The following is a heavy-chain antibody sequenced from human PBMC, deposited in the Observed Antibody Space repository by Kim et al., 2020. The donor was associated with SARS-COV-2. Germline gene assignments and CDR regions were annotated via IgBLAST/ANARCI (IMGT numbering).Heavy chain of an antibody. J-gene: IGHJ4*02. Sequence: SETLSLTCAVYGGSFSGYYWSWIRQPPGKGLEWIGEINHSGSTNYNPSLKSRVTISVDTSKNQFSLKLSSVTAADTAVYYCARVGPQIYCSSTSCYLDYWGQGTLVTVSS. D-gene: IGHD2-2*01. CDR2: INHSGST. CDR3: ARVGPQIYCSSTSCYLDY. V-gene: IGHV4-34*01. CDR1: GGSFSGYY.